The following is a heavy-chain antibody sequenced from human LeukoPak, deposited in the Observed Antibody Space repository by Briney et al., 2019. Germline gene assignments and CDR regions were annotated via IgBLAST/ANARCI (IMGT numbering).Heavy chain of an antibody. D-gene: IGHD3-10*01. CDR3: ARRPFYGSGKYGIDY. Sequence: GASVKVSCKASGYTFTGYYMHWVRQAPGQGLEWMGWINPNSGGTNYAQKLQGRVTMTTDTSTSTAYMELRSLRSDDTAVYYCARRPFYGSGKYGIDYWGQGTLVTVSS. CDR1: GYTFTGYY. V-gene: IGHV1-2*02. CDR2: INPNSGGT. J-gene: IGHJ4*02.